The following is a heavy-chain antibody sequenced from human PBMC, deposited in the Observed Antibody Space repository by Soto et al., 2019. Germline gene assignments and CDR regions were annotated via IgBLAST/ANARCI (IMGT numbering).Heavy chain of an antibody. V-gene: IGHV1-18*04. CDR2: ISAYNGNT. Sequence: ASVKVSCKASGYTFTSYGISWVRQAPGQGLEWMGWISAYNGNTNYAQKLQGRVTMTTDTSTSTAYMELRSLRSDDTAVYYCARGPRITMIVHAENFDYWGQGTLVTVSS. J-gene: IGHJ4*02. D-gene: IGHD3-22*01. CDR3: ARGPRITMIVHAENFDY. CDR1: GYTFTSYG.